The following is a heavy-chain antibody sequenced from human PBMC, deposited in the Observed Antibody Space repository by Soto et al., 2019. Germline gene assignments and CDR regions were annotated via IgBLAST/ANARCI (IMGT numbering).Heavy chain of an antibody. CDR3: ARDQGDSSGYYPPAFDI. CDR2: INPSGGST. Sequence: GASVKVSCKASGYTFTSYYMHWVRQAPGQGLEWMGIINPSGGSTSYAQRFRGRVTMTRDTSTSTVYMELSSLRSEDTAVYHCARDQGDSSGYYPPAFDIWGQGTMVTVSS. CDR1: GYTFTSYY. V-gene: IGHV1-46*01. J-gene: IGHJ3*02. D-gene: IGHD3-22*01.